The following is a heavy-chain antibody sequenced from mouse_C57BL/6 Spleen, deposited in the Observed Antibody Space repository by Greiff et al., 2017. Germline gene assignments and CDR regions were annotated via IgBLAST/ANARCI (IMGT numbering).Heavy chain of an antibody. CDR2: IYPSDSET. V-gene: IGHV1-61*01. CDR3: AREGLRRNYFDY. CDR1: GYTFTSYW. J-gene: IGHJ2*01. Sequence: VQLQQPGAELVRPGSSVKLSCKASGYTFTSYWMDWVKQRPGQGLEWIGNIYPSDSETHYNQKFKDKATLTVDKSSSTAYMQLSSLTSEDSAVYYCAREGLRRNYFDYWGQGTTLTVSS. D-gene: IGHD2-2*01.